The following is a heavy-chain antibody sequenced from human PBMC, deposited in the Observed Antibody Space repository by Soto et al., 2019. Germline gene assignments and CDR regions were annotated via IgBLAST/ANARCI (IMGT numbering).Heavy chain of an antibody. J-gene: IGHJ4*02. CDR1: GFTFSSYG. CDR2: ISYDGSNK. V-gene: IGHV3-30*18. Sequence: GGSLRLSCAACGFTFSSYGMHWVRQAPGKGLEWVAVISYDGSNKYYADSVKGRFIISRDNSKNTLYLQMNSLRAEGTAVYYCAKDQFGTVTLLGLDYWGQGTLVTVSS. D-gene: IGHD4-17*01. CDR3: AKDQFGTVTLLGLDY.